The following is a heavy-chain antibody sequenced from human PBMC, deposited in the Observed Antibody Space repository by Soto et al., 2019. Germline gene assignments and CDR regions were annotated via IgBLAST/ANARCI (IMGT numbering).Heavy chain of an antibody. CDR1: GFSLSTSGVG. Sequence: QITLKESGPTLVKPTQTLTLTCTFSGFSLSTSGVGVGWIRQPPGKALEWLALTYWDDDKRYSPTLKSRLTITKDTSKNQVVLTMTNMDPVDTATYYCAHRQRTVYFDYWGQGTLVTVSS. CDR3: AHRQRTVYFDY. D-gene: IGHD4-17*01. V-gene: IGHV2-5*02. CDR2: TYWDDDK. J-gene: IGHJ4*02.